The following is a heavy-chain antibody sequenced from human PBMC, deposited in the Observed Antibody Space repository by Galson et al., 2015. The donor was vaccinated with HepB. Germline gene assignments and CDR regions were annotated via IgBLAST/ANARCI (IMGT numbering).Heavy chain of an antibody. Sequence: SVKVSCKASSYIFSNYGINWVRQAPGQGLEWMGWISTYNGNTNSAQKVHGRVTMTTDASTSTAYMELRNLRSDDTAVYYCAREGVKLWSFDYWGQGTLVTVSS. D-gene: IGHD5-18*01. V-gene: IGHV1-18*01. CDR3: AREGVKLWSFDY. J-gene: IGHJ4*02. CDR2: ISTYNGNT. CDR1: SYIFSNYG.